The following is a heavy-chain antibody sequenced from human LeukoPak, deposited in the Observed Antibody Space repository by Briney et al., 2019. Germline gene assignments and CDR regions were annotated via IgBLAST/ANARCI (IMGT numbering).Heavy chain of an antibody. D-gene: IGHD3/OR15-3a*01. J-gene: IGHJ6*02. Sequence: GGSLRLSCAASGFTFSSYAMSWVRQAPGKGPEWVSAISGSGGSTYYADSVKGRFTISRDNSKNTLYLQMNSLRAEDTAVYYCAQRPHARGQNYYYGMDVWGQGTTVTVSS. V-gene: IGHV3-23*01. CDR2: ISGSGGST. CDR1: GFTFSSYA. CDR3: AQRPHARGQNYYYGMDV.